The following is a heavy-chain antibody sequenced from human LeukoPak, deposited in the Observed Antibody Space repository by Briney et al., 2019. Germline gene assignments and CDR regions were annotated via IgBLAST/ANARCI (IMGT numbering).Heavy chain of an antibody. D-gene: IGHD1-26*01. CDR2: IIPIFGTA. V-gene: IGHV1-69*06. CDR1: GGTFSSYA. J-gene: IGHJ5*02. CDR3: ARDNSVGDNAWWFDP. Sequence: ASVKVSCKASGGTFSSYAISWVRQAPGQGLEWMGGIIPIFGTANYAQKFQGRVTITADKSTSTANMELSSLRSEDTAVYYCARDNSVGDNAWWFDPWGQGTLVTVSS.